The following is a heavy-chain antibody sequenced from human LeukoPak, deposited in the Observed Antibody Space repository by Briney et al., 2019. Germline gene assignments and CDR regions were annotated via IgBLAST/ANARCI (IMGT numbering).Heavy chain of an antibody. D-gene: IGHD6-13*01. Sequence: GGSLRLSCAASGFTFSRYGMHWVRQAPGKGLEWVAVISYDGSNKYYADSVKGRFTVSRDNSKNTLSLQMNSLRSEDTAVYYCAKSDGGIAAAGTLDYWGQGALVTVSS. CDR1: GFTFSRYG. CDR2: ISYDGSNK. CDR3: AKSDGGIAAAGTLDY. V-gene: IGHV3-30*18. J-gene: IGHJ4*02.